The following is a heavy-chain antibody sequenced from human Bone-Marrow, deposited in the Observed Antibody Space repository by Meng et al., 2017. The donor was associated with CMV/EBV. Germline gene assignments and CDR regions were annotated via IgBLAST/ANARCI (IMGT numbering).Heavy chain of an antibody. Sequence: SVKVSCKASGGTFNSYAISWVRQAPGQGLEWMGGIIPIFGTANYAQKFQGRVTITTDESTSTAYMELSSLRSEDTAVYYCAKWNFWSGYYLDYWGQGTLVTVSS. CDR1: GGTFNSYA. D-gene: IGHD3-3*01. CDR2: IIPIFGTA. V-gene: IGHV1-69*05. J-gene: IGHJ4*02. CDR3: AKWNFWSGYYLDY.